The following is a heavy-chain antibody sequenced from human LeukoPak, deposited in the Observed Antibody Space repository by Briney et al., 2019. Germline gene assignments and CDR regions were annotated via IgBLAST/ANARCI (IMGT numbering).Heavy chain of an antibody. CDR3: ASFAAGTRKTDY. D-gene: IGHD6-13*01. J-gene: IGHJ4*02. CDR1: GFTFSDYY. V-gene: IGHV3-11*01. CDR2: ISSSGSTI. Sequence: GGSLRLSCAASGFTFSDYYMSWIRQAPGKGLEWVSYISSSGSTIYYADSVKGRFTISRDNAKDSLYLQMNSLRAEDTAVYYCASFAAGTRKTDYWGQGTLVTVSS.